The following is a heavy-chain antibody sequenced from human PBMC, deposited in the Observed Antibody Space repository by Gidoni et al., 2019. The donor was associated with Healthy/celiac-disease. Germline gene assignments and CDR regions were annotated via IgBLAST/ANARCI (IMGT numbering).Heavy chain of an antibody. J-gene: IGHJ4*02. CDR1: GFTFDGYA. Sequence: EVQLVESGGGLVQPGRSLRLSCAASGFTFDGYAMHWVRQAPGKGLEWVSGISWNSGSIGYADSVKGRFTISRDNAKNSLYLQMNSLRAEDTALYYCAKDITPYGSGNYFDYWGQGTLVTVSS. CDR2: ISWNSGSI. V-gene: IGHV3-9*01. CDR3: AKDITPYGSGNYFDY. D-gene: IGHD3-10*01.